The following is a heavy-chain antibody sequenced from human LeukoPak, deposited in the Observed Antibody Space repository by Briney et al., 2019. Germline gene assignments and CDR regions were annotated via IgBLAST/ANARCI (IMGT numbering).Heavy chain of an antibody. Sequence: GASVKVSCKVSGYTLIELSMHWVRQAPGKGLEWMGGFDPEDGETIYAQKFQGRVTMTEDTSTDTAYMELSSLRSEDTAVYCCATGARYSGSYYYYWGQGTLVTVSS. CDR1: GYTLIELS. CDR3: ATGARYSGSYYYY. J-gene: IGHJ4*02. D-gene: IGHD1-26*01. CDR2: FDPEDGET. V-gene: IGHV1-24*01.